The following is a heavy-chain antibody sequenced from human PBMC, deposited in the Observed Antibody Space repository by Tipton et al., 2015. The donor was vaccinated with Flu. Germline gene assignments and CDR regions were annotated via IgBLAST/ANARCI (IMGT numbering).Heavy chain of an antibody. CDR3: ARDQSQLLDRDAVDL. J-gene: IGHJ3*01. D-gene: IGHD2-2*02. CDR1: GGSISSYY. Sequence: LRLSCTVSGGSISSYYWSWIRQPAGKGLEWIGRIYTSGSTNYNPSLKSRVTMSVDTSKNQFSLKLSSVTAADTAVYFCARDQSQLLDRDAVDLLGQGTMVPLSS. V-gene: IGHV4-4*07. CDR2: IYTSGST.